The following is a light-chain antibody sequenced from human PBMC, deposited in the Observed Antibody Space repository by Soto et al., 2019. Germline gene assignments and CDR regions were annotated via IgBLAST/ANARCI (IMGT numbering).Light chain of an antibody. CDR2: SAS. CDR3: QRYGGSPPVT. CDR1: QSFSSSY. J-gene: IGKJ4*01. Sequence: EVVLTQSPGTLSLSPGERATLSCRASQSFSSSYLAWYQHKPGQPPKLIVYSASRRATGIPDRFSGSGSGTDFTLTNSRLEPEDFALYYCQRYGGSPPVTFGGGTKVDIK. V-gene: IGKV3-20*01.